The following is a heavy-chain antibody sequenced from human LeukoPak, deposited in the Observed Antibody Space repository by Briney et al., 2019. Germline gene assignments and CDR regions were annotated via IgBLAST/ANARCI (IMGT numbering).Heavy chain of an antibody. V-gene: IGHV3-74*01. CDR1: GFTFSSYW. D-gene: IGHD2-15*01. J-gene: IGHJ6*02. CDR2: INSDGSST. CDR3: ARRGGGGGPTVYYYYGMDV. Sequence: GGSLRLSCAASGFTFSSYWMHWVRQAPGKGLVWVSRINSDGSSTSYADSVKGRFTISRDNAKNTLYLQMNSLRAVDTAVYYWARRGGGGGPTVYYYYGMDVWGQGTTVTVSS.